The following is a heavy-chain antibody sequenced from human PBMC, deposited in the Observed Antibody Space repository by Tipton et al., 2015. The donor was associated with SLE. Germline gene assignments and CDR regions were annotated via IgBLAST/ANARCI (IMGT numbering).Heavy chain of an antibody. V-gene: IGHV3-30*04. D-gene: IGHD2-8*02. J-gene: IGHJ4*02. CDR3: ARMQYWATH. CDR2: ISAFGNQK. Sequence: RSLRLSCVGSGFTFSSYAIHWVRQAPGRGLEWLGLISAFGNQKYYAASVKGRISISRDNSKNTVYFQMNSLKPEDTAVYYCARMQYWATHWGQGTLVTVSS. CDR1: GFTFSSYA.